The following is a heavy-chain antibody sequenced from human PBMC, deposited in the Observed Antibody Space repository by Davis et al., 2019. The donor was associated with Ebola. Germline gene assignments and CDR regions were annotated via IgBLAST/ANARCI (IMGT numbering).Heavy chain of an antibody. D-gene: IGHD2-2*01. V-gene: IGHV4-34*01. Sequence: MPSETLSLTCAVYGGSFSGYYWSWIRQPPGKVLEWIGEINHSGSTNYNPSLKSRVTISVDTSKNQFSLKLSSVTAADTAVYYCARHQRRGMDVWGQGTTVTVSS. CDR3: ARHQRRGMDV. J-gene: IGHJ6*02. CDR2: INHSGST. CDR1: GGSFSGYY.